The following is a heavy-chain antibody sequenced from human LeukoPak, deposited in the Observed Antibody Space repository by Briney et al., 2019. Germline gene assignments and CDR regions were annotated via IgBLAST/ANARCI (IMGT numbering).Heavy chain of an antibody. V-gene: IGHV4-59*01. CDR2: IYYSGST. J-gene: IGHJ5*02. CDR1: XGSIXSYY. CDR3: ARDHGYCSSTSCYFWFDP. Sequence: ETXSLTXXXXXGSIXSYYWSWIRQPPGKGLEWIGYIYYSGSTNYNPSLKSRVTISVDTSKNQFSLKLSSVTAADTAVYYCARDHGYCSSTSCYFWFDPWGQGTLVTVSS. D-gene: IGHD2-2*01.